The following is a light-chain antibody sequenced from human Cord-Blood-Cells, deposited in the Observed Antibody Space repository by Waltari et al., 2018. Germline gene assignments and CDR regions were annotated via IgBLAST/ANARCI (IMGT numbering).Light chain of an antibody. V-gene: IGKV3-11*01. CDR1: QSVSSY. Sequence: EIVLTQSPATLSLSPGERATLSCRASQSVSSYLAWYQRKPGQAPRRLIYDASNRATGIPARFSGSGSETDFTLTISSLEPEDFAVYYCQQRSNWSLTFGGGTKVEIK. CDR3: QQRSNWSLT. CDR2: DAS. J-gene: IGKJ4*01.